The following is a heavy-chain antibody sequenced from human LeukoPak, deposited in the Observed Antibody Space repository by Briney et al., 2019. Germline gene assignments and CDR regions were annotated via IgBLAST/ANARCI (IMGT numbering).Heavy chain of an antibody. CDR3: AREGYCSSTSCPFDY. Sequence: SVKVSCKASVGTFSSYAISSVRQAPGQGLEWMGRIIPIFGIANYAQKFQGRVTITADKSTSTAYMELSSLRSEDTAVYYCAREGYCSSTSCPFDYWGQGTLVTVSS. CDR1: VGTFSSYA. J-gene: IGHJ4*02. D-gene: IGHD2-2*01. V-gene: IGHV1-69*04. CDR2: IIPIFGIA.